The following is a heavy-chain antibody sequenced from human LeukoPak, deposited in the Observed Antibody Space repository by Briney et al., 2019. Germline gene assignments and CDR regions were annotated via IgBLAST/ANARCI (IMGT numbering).Heavy chain of an antibody. J-gene: IGHJ4*02. CDR2: ISYDGTNK. Sequence: GGSLRLSCAASGFTFTNYALHWVRQAPGKGLEWVAVISYDGTNKYYADSVKGRFTISRDNSKNTLSLQMNSLRAEDTALYYCARGFVLGAAKNYFDYWGQGALVTVSS. V-gene: IGHV3-30-3*01. CDR1: GFTFTNYA. CDR3: ARGFVLGAAKNYFDY. D-gene: IGHD2-21*02.